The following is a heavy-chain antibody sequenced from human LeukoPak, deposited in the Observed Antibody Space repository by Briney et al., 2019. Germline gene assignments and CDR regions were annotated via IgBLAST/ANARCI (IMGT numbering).Heavy chain of an antibody. CDR2: INPNSGGT. CDR1: GYTFTGYY. V-gene: IGHV1-2*02. J-gene: IGHJ3*02. D-gene: IGHD3-10*01. Sequence: ASVKVSCKASGYTFTGYYMHWVRQAPGQGLEWMGWINPNSGGTNYAQKFQGRVTMTRDTSISTAYMELSRLRSDDTAVYYCASRGRITMVRGVIRPHDAFDIWGQGTMVTVSS. CDR3: ASRGRITMVRGVIRPHDAFDI.